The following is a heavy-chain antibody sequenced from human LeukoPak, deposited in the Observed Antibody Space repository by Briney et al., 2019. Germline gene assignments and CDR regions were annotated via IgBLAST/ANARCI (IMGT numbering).Heavy chain of an antibody. CDR2: ITGLSGGP. V-gene: IGHV3-23*01. J-gene: IGHJ4*02. D-gene: IGHD5-12*01. CDR3: AIRDGYNQRDY. CDR1: GFTFNNYA. Sequence: GGSLRLSCAASGFTFNNYAMTWFRQAPGKGLEWVSSITGLSGGPYYAESVRGRFTISRDNSKNTLYLQMNSLRVEDTAVYYCAIRDGYNQRDYWGQGTLVTVSS.